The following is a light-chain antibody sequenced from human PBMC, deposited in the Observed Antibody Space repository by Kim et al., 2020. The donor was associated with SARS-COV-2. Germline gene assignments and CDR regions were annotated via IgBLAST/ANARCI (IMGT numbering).Light chain of an antibody. CDR1: SSDIGGYNF. CDR2: DVS. CDR3: SSFATSTLYV. V-gene: IGLV2-14*04. Sequence: GQSITISCTGTSSDIGGYNFVSWYQQHPGRAPKLMIYDVSHRPSGVSNRFSGSKSGSTASLTISGLQAEDEADYYCSSFATSTLYVFGDGTKVTVL. J-gene: IGLJ1*01.